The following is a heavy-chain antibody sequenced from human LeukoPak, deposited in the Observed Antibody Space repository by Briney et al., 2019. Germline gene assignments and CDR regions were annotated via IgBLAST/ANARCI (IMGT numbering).Heavy chain of an antibody. Sequence: SETLSLTCTVSGGSISSSSYYWGWIRQPPGQGLEWIGSIYYSGSTYYNPSLKSRVTISVDTSKNQFSLKLSSVTAADTAVYYCARHSETYYDILPPDYWGQGTLATVSS. D-gene: IGHD3-9*01. CDR2: IYYSGST. CDR1: GGSISSSSYY. V-gene: IGHV4-39*01. CDR3: ARHSETYYDILPPDY. J-gene: IGHJ4*02.